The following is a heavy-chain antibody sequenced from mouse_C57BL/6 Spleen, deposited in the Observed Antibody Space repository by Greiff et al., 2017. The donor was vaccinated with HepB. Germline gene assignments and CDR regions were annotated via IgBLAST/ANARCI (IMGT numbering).Heavy chain of an antibody. J-gene: IGHJ4*01. V-gene: IGHV1-58*01. CDR1: GYTFTSYG. CDR3: ARSPRLPSYAMDY. D-gene: IGHD2-2*01. CDR2: IYIGNGYT. Sequence: DVKLQESGAELVRPGSSVKMSCKTSGYTFTSYGINWVKQRPGQGLEWIGYIYIGNGYTEYNEKFKGKATLTSDTSSSTAYMQLSSLRSEDSAIYCCARSPRLPSYAMDYWGQGTSVTVSS.